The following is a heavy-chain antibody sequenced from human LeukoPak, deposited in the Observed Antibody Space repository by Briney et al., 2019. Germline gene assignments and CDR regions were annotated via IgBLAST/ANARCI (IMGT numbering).Heavy chain of an antibody. D-gene: IGHD2-2*01. Sequence: PGGSLRLSCAASGFIFSSYGMSWVRQAPGKGLEWVSAISDRSGGNTFYADSVKGRFTISRDNSKNTLYLQMNSLRAEDTAVYYCASRQPSGSCSSTSCHRAFDIWGQGTMVTVSS. J-gene: IGHJ3*02. CDR2: ISDRSGGNT. CDR3: ASRQPSGSCSSTSCHRAFDI. CDR1: GFIFSSYG. V-gene: IGHV3-23*01.